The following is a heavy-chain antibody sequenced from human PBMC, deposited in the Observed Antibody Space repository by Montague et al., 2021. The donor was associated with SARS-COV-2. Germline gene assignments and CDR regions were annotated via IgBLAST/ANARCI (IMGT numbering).Heavy chain of an antibody. CDR1: GDSVSNNNAA. J-gene: IGHJ4*02. CDR2: TYYRSRWYR. CDR3: ARVWTTEWYEGYFDN. V-gene: IGHV6-1*01. Sequence: CAISGDSVSNNNAAWNWIRQSPSRGLEWLGRTYYRSRWYREYAVSVKSRITIDPDTSKNQFSLQLNSVTPEDTAAYYCARVWTTEWYEGYFDNWGQGTLVTGS. D-gene: IGHD3-3*01.